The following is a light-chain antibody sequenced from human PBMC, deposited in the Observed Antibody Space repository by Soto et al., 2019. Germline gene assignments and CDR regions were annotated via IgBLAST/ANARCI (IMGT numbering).Light chain of an antibody. Sequence: DIQMTQSPSSVSASVGDRVTITCRASQGISSWLAWYQQRPGKATKLMIYDASSLESGVPSRFSGSGSGTEFTLTISSLQPDDFANYYCQQYNSYYLWTFGQGTKVDIK. CDR2: DAS. J-gene: IGKJ1*01. V-gene: IGKV1-5*01. CDR1: QGISSW. CDR3: QQYNSYYLWT.